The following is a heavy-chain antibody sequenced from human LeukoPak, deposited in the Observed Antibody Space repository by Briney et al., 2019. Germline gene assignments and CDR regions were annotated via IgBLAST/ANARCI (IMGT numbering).Heavy chain of an antibody. CDR1: GFTFDDFG. D-gene: IGHD5-18*01. Sequence: GGSLRLSCAASGFTFDDFGMSWVRQAPGKGLEWVSGINWNGDSTGYADSVKGRFTISRDNAKNSLYLQMNSLSAEDTAVYYCARDSRVGYSYTLFDFWGQGTLVTVSS. V-gene: IGHV3-20*04. CDR3: ARDSRVGYSYTLFDF. CDR2: INWNGDST. J-gene: IGHJ4*02.